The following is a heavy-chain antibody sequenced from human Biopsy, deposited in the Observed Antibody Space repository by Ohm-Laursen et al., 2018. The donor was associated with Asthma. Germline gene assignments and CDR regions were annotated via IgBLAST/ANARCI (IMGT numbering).Heavy chain of an antibody. CDR2: MNSICGNT. J-gene: IGHJ4*02. Sequence: ASVKVSCKSLGGTFNTYVIDWVRQATGQGLEWMGGMNSICGNTTYPQKFQDRVTITADDSTSTVYMELSSLRSEDTAVYYCARKAGSCISRTCYSLDFWGQGTLVTVSS. V-gene: IGHV1-69*13. CDR1: GGTFNTYV. CDR3: ARKAGSCISRTCYSLDF. D-gene: IGHD2-2*01.